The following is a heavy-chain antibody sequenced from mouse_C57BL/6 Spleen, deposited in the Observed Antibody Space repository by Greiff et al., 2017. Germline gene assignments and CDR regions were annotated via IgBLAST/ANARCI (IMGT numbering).Heavy chain of an antibody. CDR1: GFSLSTFGMG. Sequence: QVTLKECGPGILQPSQTLSLTCSFSGFSLSTFGMGVGWIRQPSGKGLEWLAHIWLDDDKYYNPALKSRLTISKDTAKNQVFLKIANVDTADTATYYCARIRDGYYFDYWGQGTTLTVSS. V-gene: IGHV8-8*01. D-gene: IGHD2-3*01. J-gene: IGHJ2*01. CDR3: ARIRDGYYFDY. CDR2: IWLDDDK.